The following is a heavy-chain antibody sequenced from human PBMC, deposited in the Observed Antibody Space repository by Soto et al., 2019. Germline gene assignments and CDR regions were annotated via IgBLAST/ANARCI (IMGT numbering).Heavy chain of an antibody. V-gene: IGHV1-8*01. J-gene: IGHJ5*02. Sequence: QVQLVQSGAEVKKPGASVKVSGKASGYTFTSYDINWVRQATGQGLEWMGWMNPNSGNTGYAQKFQGRVTMTRNTSISTAYMELSSLRSEDTAVYYCARDKLLWFGEWFDPWGQGTLVTVSS. CDR1: GYTFTSYD. CDR2: MNPNSGNT. CDR3: ARDKLLWFGEWFDP. D-gene: IGHD3-10*01.